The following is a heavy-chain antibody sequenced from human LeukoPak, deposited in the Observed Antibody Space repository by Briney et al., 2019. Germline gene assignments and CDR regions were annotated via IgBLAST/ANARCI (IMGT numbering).Heavy chain of an antibody. CDR1: GYTFTSYG. D-gene: IGHD3-10*01. Sequence: GASVKVSCKASGYTFTSYGISWVRQAPRQGLEWMGWISAYNGYTNYAQKFQGRVTMTTDASTSTAYMDLRSLRSDDTAVYYCVREVTMVRGVITFYHYNGMDVWGQGTAVTVSS. V-gene: IGHV1-18*01. CDR3: VREVTMVRGVITFYHYNGMDV. CDR2: ISAYNGYT. J-gene: IGHJ6*02.